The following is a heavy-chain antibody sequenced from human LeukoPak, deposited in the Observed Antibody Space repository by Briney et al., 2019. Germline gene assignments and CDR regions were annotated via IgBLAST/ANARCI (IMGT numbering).Heavy chain of an antibody. CDR1: GFTFSGSS. V-gene: IGHV3-73*01. J-gene: IGHJ4*02. Sequence: PGGSLRLSCAASGFTFSGSSVHWVRQASGRGLEWVGRIRSKANSYATAYAASVKGRFTISRDDSKDTAYLQMNSLKTEDTAVYYCTGIAINMWGQGTLVTVSS. D-gene: IGHD6-13*01. CDR2: IRSKANSYAT. CDR3: TGIAINM.